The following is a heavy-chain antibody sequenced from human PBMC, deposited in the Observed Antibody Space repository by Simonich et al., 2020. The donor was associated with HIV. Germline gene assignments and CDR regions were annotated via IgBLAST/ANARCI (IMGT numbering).Heavy chain of an antibody. D-gene: IGHD3-3*01. CDR3: ARDPNSSGYYTGGWFDP. CDR1: GYTFTGYY. CDR2: DNPERGGT. J-gene: IGHJ5*02. V-gene: IGHV1-2*06. Sequence: QEQLVQSGAEVKKPGASVKVSCEASGYTFTGYYIHWVRQAPGQGLGGRGRDNPERGGTNYAQKFQGRVTMTRDTSISTAYMELSRLRSDDTAVYYCARDPNSSGYYTGGWFDPWGQGTLVTVFS.